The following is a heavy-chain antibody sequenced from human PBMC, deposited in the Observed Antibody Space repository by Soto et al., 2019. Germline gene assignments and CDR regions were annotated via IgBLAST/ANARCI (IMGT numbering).Heavy chain of an antibody. CDR3: ARASGRGWYNWFDP. J-gene: IGHJ5*02. CDR1: GYTFSSHG. Sequence: VASVKVSCKASGYTFSSHGISWVRRAPGQGLEYMGGIIPKFGTTNYAQKFRGRVTITADESTSTAYMEVSSLRYEDTAVYYCARASGRGWYNWFDPWGQGTLVTVSS. CDR2: IIPKFGTT. V-gene: IGHV1-69*13. D-gene: IGHD6-19*01.